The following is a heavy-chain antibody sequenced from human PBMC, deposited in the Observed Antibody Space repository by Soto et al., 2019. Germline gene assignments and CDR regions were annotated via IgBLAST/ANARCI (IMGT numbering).Heavy chain of an antibody. V-gene: IGHV4-59*01. CDR1: GGSISSYY. D-gene: IGHD3-3*01. CDR3: ARSTIFGVDDAFDI. J-gene: IGHJ3*02. Sequence: SETLSLTCTVSGGSISSYYWSWIRQPPGTGLERIGYIYYSGSTNYNPSLKSRVTISVDTSKNQFSLKLSSVTAADTAVYYCARSTIFGVDDAFDIWAQGTMVTVSS. CDR2: IYYSGST.